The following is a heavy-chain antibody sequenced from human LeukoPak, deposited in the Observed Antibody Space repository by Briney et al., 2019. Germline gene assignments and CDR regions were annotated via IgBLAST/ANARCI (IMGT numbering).Heavy chain of an antibody. CDR2: ISSSGSTT. J-gene: IGHJ6*03. CDR3: AIADYYYYVDV. Sequence: GGSLRLSCAASGFTFSSYEVNRVRQAPGKGLEWVSYISSSGSTTYYADSVKGRFTISRDNAKNSLYLQMNSLRAEDTAVYYCAIADYYYYVDVWGKGTTVTVSS. V-gene: IGHV3-48*03. CDR1: GFTFSSYE.